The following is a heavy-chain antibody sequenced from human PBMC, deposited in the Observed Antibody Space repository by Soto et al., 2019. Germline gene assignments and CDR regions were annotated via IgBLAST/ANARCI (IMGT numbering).Heavy chain of an antibody. CDR2: IYYSGST. CDR3: ARDYGTNILCHYFDY. CDR1: GDSISSYY. D-gene: IGHD1-26*01. J-gene: IGHJ4*02. V-gene: IGHV4-59*01. Sequence: PSHTLYLTCTVSGDSISSYYWSSIRQPPGKGLEWIGYIYYSGSTNYNPSRKSRVTISVDTSKNQFSLKLSSVTAADTAVYYCARDYGTNILCHYFDYCGQGTLVIVSS.